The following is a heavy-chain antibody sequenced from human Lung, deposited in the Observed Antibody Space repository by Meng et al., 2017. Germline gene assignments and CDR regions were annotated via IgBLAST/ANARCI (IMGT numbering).Heavy chain of an antibody. Sequence: QLQLQESGPGLVKPWETLSLTCTVSGGSITSSSYSCGWIRQPPGKGLEWIGSIYYSGNTYYNPSLKSRATISEDTAKNQFSLNLSSVTAADTAVYYCARQVNSDGYPRYFDFWGRGTLVTVSS. CDR1: GGSITSSSYS. D-gene: IGHD5-24*01. J-gene: IGHJ4*02. CDR2: IYYSGNT. CDR3: ARQVNSDGYPRYFDF. V-gene: IGHV4-39*01.